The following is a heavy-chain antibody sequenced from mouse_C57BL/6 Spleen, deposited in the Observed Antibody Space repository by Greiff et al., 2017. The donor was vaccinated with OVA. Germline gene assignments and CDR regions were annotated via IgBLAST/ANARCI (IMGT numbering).Heavy chain of an antibody. CDR2: ISSGGSYT. CDR1: GFTFSSYG. J-gene: IGHJ3*01. Sequence: EVKLVESGGDLVKPGGSLKLSCAASGFTFSSYGMSWVRQTPDKRLEWVATISSGGSYTYYPDSVKGRFTISRGNAKNTLYLQMSSLKSEDTAMYYCARRGGYDGFAYWGQGTLVTVSA. V-gene: IGHV5-6*02. D-gene: IGHD2-2*01. CDR3: ARRGGYDGFAY.